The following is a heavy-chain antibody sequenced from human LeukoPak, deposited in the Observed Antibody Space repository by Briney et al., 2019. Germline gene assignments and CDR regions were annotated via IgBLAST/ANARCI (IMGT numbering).Heavy chain of an antibody. CDR3: ARISVQYFYCSGSYYYVYFDY. J-gene: IGHJ4*02. D-gene: IGHD3-10*01. Sequence: ASVKVSCKASGYTFTGYYMHWVRQAPGQGLEWMGWINPNSGGTNYAQKFQGRVTMTRDTSISTAYMGQSRLRSEDTAAYYRARISVQYFYCSGSYYYVYFDYLGQATLVTVSS. V-gene: IGHV1-2*02. CDR1: GYTFTGYY. CDR2: INPNSGGT.